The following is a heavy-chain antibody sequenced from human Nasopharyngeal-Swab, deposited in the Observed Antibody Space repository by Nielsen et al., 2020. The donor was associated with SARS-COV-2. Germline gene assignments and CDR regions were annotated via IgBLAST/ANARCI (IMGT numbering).Heavy chain of an antibody. CDR1: GYSFANYW. D-gene: IGHD5-24*01. Sequence: GESLKISCTGLGYSFANYWIGWVRQMPGKGLEWMVSIYPGNSDTRYSPAFHGRVTISADKSINTAYLQWTSLRASDTAVYYCARRAARDGYNYEVDPWGQGTLVTVS. CDR2: IYPGNSDT. J-gene: IGHJ5*02. V-gene: IGHV5-51*01. CDR3: ARRAARDGYNYEVDP.